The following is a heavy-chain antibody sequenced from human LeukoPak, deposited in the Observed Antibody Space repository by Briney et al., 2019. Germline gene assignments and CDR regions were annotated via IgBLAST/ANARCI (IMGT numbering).Heavy chain of an antibody. V-gene: IGHV4-59*12. CDR1: GGSMSGYY. D-gene: IGHD7-27*01. J-gene: IGHJ4*02. CDR3: ARDQMGTATDY. Sequence: SETLSLTCTVSGGSMSGYYWTWIRQPPGKGLEWIGYIYYTGITNYSPSLKSRVTLSLDTSKNQFSLKLSSVTAADTAVYYCARDQMGTATDYWGQGTLVTVSS. CDR2: IYYTGIT.